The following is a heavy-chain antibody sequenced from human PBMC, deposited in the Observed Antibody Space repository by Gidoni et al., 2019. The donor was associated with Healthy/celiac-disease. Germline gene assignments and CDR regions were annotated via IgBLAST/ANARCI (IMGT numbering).Heavy chain of an antibody. D-gene: IGHD3-3*01. Sequence: QVQLQQWGAGLLKPSETLSLTCAVYGGSFSGYYWGWIRQPPGKGLEWIGEINHSGSPNYNPSHKSRVTISVDTSKNQFSLKLSSVTAADTAVYYCARDGYDFWSGYYTYNWFDPWGQGTLVTVSS. CDR2: INHSGSP. J-gene: IGHJ5*02. CDR1: GGSFSGYY. V-gene: IGHV4-34*01. CDR3: ARDGYDFWSGYYTYNWFDP.